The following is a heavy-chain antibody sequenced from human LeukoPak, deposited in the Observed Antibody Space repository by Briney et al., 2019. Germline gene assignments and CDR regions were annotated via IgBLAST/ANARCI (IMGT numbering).Heavy chain of an antibody. V-gene: IGHV3-30*04. CDR3: ARDMITTLTFDY. D-gene: IGHD3-16*01. Sequence: PGGSLRLSCAASGFTFSSYAMHWVRQAPGKGLEWVAVISYDGSNKYYADSVKGRFTISRDNAKNSLYLQLNSLRVEDTAVYYCARDMITTLTFDYWGQGSLVTVSS. CDR1: GFTFSSYA. J-gene: IGHJ4*02. CDR2: ISYDGSNK.